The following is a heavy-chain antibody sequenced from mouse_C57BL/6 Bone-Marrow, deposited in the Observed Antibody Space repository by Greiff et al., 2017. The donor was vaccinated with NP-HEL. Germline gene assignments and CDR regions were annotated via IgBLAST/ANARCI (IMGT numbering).Heavy chain of an antibody. V-gene: IGHV5-17*01. D-gene: IGHD1-1*01. J-gene: IGHJ1*03. Sequence: EVKLVESGGGLVKPGGSLKLSCAASGFTFSDYGMHWVRQAPETGLEWVAYISSGSSTIYYVDPVKGRFTISRDNAKNTLFLQMTSLRSEDTAMYYCAKPPYYYGSSPNPYWYFDVWGTGTTVTVSS. CDR1: GFTFSDYG. CDR3: AKPPYYYGSSPNPYWYFDV. CDR2: ISSGSSTI.